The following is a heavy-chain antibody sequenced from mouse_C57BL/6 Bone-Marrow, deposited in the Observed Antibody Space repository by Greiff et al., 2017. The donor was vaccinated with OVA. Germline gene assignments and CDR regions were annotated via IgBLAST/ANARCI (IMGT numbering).Heavy chain of an antibody. CDR1: GYAFSSSW. J-gene: IGHJ2*01. CDR2: IYPGDGDT. CDR3: ARSPITTVAPYYFDY. D-gene: IGHD1-1*01. Sequence: QVQLKQSGPELVKPGASVKISCKASGYAFSSSWMNWVKQRPGKGLEWIGRIYPGDGDTNYNGKFKGKATLTADKSSSTAYMQLSSLTSEDSAVYFCARSPITTVAPYYFDYWGQGTTLTVSS. V-gene: IGHV1-82*01.